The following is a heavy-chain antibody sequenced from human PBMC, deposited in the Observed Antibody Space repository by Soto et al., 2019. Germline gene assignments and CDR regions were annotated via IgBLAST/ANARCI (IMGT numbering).Heavy chain of an antibody. D-gene: IGHD3-9*01. Sequence: ASVKVSCKASGYTFTSYAMHWVRQAPGQRLEWMGWINAGNGNTKYSQKFQGRVTITRDTSASTAYMELSSLRSEDTAVYYCARGVGILTGYYKGPWGQGTLVTV. J-gene: IGHJ5*02. CDR1: GYTFTSYA. CDR3: ARGVGILTGYYKGP. V-gene: IGHV1-3*01. CDR2: INAGNGNT.